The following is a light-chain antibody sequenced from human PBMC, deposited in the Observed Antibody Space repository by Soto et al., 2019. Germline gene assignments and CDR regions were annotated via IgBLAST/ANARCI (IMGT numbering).Light chain of an antibody. J-gene: IGKJ1*01. CDR1: QSISSW. V-gene: IGKV1-5*01. CDR2: TAS. CDR3: QHLNNYHWT. Sequence: DIQMTQSPSTLSASVGDRVTITCRASQSISSWLAWYQQKPGKAPKLLIYTASTLQSGVPSRFSGTGSGTEFTLTISTLQPEDFATYYCQHLNNYHWTFGQGTKVDI.